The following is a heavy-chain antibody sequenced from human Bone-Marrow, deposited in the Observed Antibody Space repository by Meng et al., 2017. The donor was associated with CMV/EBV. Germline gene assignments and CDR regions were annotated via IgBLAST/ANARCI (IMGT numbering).Heavy chain of an antibody. Sequence: SETLSLTCTVSGGSINSAGYYWSWIRQRPGEGLEWIGYIYSSGSTYYNPSLKSRVTISLDTSKNQFSLKLRSVTAADTAVYYCARVRFTGAFDIWGQGTMVTVSS. CDR1: GGSINSAGYY. CDR2: IYSSGST. D-gene: IGHD1-14*01. CDR3: ARVRFTGAFDI. J-gene: IGHJ3*02. V-gene: IGHV4-31*03.